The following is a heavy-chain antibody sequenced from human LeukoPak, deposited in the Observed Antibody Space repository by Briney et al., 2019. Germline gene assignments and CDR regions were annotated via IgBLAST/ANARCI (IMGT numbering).Heavy chain of an antibody. CDR3: AELGITMIGGV. Sequence: GGSLRLSCAASGFTFSSYEMNWVRQAPGKGLEWISYISSSGSIIYYADSVKGRFTISGDNAKNSLYLQMNSLRAEDTAVYYCAELGITMIGGVWGKGTTVTISS. CDR1: GFTFSSYE. J-gene: IGHJ6*04. D-gene: IGHD3-10*02. V-gene: IGHV3-48*03. CDR2: ISSSGSII.